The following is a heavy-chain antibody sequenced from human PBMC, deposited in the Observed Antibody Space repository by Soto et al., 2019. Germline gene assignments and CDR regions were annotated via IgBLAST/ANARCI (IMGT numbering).Heavy chain of an antibody. J-gene: IGHJ4*02. CDR3: ARESEDLTSKFDY. CDR1: GFTFTRYS. V-gene: IGHV3-21*06. Sequence: GSLRLSCAASGFTFTRYSMNWVRQAPGKGLEWVSSISSTTNYIYYGDSMKGRFTISRDNAKNSLYLEMNSLGAEDTAVYYCARESEDLTSKFDYWGQGTLVTVSS. CDR2: ISSTTNYI.